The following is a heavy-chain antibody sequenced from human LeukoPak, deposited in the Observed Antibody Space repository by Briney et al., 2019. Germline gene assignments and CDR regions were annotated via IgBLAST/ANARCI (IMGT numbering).Heavy chain of an antibody. CDR1: GYSFTNNW. CDR3: ARSPACSSGTRYPNWFDP. J-gene: IGHJ5*02. CDR2: TYPGDSNT. V-gene: IGHV5-51*01. Sequence: KDGESLKISCKGSGYSFTNNWIGWVRQMPGKGLEWMGITYPGDSNTRYSPSFQGQVTISADKSISSAYLQWSSLKASDTAMYYCARSPACSSGTRYPNWFDPWGQGTLVTVSS. D-gene: IGHD2-15*01.